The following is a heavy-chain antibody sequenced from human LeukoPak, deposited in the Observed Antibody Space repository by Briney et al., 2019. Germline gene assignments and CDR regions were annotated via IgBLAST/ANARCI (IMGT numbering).Heavy chain of an antibody. Sequence: PSETLSLTCTVSGGSISSGDYYWSWIRQPPGKGPEWIGYIYYSWSTYYNPSLKSRVTISVDTSKNQFSLKRSSVTAADTAVYYCAGGRADYYYDGMDVWGQGTTVTVSS. CDR2: IYYSWST. CDR1: GGSISSGDYY. CDR3: AGGRADYYYDGMDV. V-gene: IGHV4-30-4*01. J-gene: IGHJ6*02. D-gene: IGHD3-10*01.